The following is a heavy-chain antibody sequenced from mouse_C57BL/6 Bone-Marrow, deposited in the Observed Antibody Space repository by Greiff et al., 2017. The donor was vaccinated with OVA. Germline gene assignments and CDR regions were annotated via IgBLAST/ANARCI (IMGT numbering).Heavy chain of an antibody. J-gene: IGHJ2*01. Sequence: QVQLQQSGAELVRPGASVKLSCKASGYTFTDYYINWVKQRPGQGLEWIARIYPGSGNTYYNEKFKGKATLTAEKSSSTAYMQLSSLTSEDSAVYFCARGGWLPWVVDYWGQGTTLTVSS. CDR2: IYPGSGNT. CDR1: GYTFTDYY. CDR3: ARGGWLPWVVDY. V-gene: IGHV1-76*01. D-gene: IGHD2-3*01.